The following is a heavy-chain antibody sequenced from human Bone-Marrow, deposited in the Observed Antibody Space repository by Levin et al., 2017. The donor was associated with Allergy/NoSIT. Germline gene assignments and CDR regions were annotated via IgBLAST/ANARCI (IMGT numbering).Heavy chain of an antibody. CDR3: ARVLRGGHCSDEICYSNTFDI. V-gene: IGHV4-59*01. D-gene: IGHD2-15*01. CDR2: VYHSGST. CDR1: GASISHYY. J-gene: IGHJ3*02. Sequence: ESLKISCNVSGASISHYYWTWIRQSPGKGLEWIAYVYHSGSTNYNPSLKSRLRISLDTSKNQFSLNLSSVTAADTAVYFCARVLRGGHCSDEICYSNTFDIWGRGTMVTVSS.